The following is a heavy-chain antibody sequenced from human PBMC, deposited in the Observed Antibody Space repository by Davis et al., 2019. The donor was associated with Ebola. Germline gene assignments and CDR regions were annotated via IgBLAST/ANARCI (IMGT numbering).Heavy chain of an antibody. CDR2: IYYSGST. Sequence: SETLSLTCTVSGGSISSYYWSWIRQPPGKGLEWIGYIYYSGSTNYNPSLKSRVTISVNTSKNQFSLKLSSVTAADTAVYYCARGVGAITPSDYWGQGTLVTVSS. V-gene: IGHV4-59*08. D-gene: IGHD1-26*01. J-gene: IGHJ4*02. CDR1: GGSISSYY. CDR3: ARGVGAITPSDY.